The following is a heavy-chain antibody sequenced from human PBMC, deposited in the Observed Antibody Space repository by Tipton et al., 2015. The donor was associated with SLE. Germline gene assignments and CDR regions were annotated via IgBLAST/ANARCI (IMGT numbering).Heavy chain of an antibody. CDR2: ISAYNGNT. J-gene: IGHJ4*02. Sequence: QLVQSGAEVKQPGASVKVSCKASGYIFTSYGISWVRQAPGQGLEWMGWISAYNGNTNYAEKAQGRVTMITDTSTSTAYMELRRLTSDDTAVYYCARDLKKTFGGGSHSFDYWGQGTLVTVSS. D-gene: IGHD3-16*01. CDR1: GYIFTSYG. V-gene: IGHV1-18*01. CDR3: ARDLKKTFGGGSHSFDY.